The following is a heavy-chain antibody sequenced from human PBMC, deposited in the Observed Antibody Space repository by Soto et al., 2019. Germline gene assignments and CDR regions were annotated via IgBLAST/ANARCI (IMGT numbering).Heavy chain of an antibody. CDR3: ARSDSNYAPFDY. Sequence: SETLSLTCAVSGGSISSSNWWSWVRQPPGKGLEWIGEIYHSGSTNYNPSLKSRVTISVDTSKNQFSLKLSSVTAADTAVYYCARSDSNYAPFDYWGQGTLVTVSS. CDR2: IYHSGST. V-gene: IGHV4-4*02. J-gene: IGHJ4*02. D-gene: IGHD4-4*01. CDR1: GGSISSSNW.